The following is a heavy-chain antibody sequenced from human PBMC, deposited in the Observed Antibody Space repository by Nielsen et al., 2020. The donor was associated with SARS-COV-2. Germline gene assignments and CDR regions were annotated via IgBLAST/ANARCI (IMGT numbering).Heavy chain of an antibody. CDR3: AKVDQQLDY. CDR1: GFTFSNPW. CDR2: IRKRAQSYST. V-gene: IGHV3-72*01. D-gene: IGHD6-13*01. J-gene: IGHJ4*02. Sequence: GESLKISCAASGFTFSNPWMNWVRQAPGKGLEWVGRIRKRAQSYSTEYAASVKGRFIISRDDSRNTLYLEMNSLKTEDTAVYYCAKVDQQLDYWGQGKLVSVSS.